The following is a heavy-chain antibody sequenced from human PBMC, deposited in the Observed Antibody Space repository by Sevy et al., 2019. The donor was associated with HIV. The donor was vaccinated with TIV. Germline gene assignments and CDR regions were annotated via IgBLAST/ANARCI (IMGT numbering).Heavy chain of an antibody. J-gene: IGHJ6*02. D-gene: IGHD2-15*01. Sequence: GGSLRLSCAASGFSVSSNYMSWVRQAPGKGPEWVSVIHSGGKISYADSVQGRFTISRDNSKNTLYLQMNSLRAEDMAVYYCASEDIVLGEDNYYGIDVWGQGTTVTVSS. CDR1: GFSVSSNY. CDR2: IHSGGKI. V-gene: IGHV3-53*01. CDR3: ASEDIVLGEDNYYGIDV.